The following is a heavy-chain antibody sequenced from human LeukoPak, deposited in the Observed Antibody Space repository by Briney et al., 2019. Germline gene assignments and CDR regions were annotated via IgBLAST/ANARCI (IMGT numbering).Heavy chain of an antibody. J-gene: IGHJ5*02. Sequence: SETLSLTCTVSGGSISNYYWSWIRQPPGEGLEWIGFISNTGSSKYNPSLKSRVTVSVDTSKNQFSLKVTSVTAADTAVYYCARTIKSGNYYWFDPWGQGTLVTVSS. CDR2: ISNTGSS. V-gene: IGHV4-59*01. CDR3: ARTIKSGNYYWFDP. D-gene: IGHD1-26*01. CDR1: GGSISNYY.